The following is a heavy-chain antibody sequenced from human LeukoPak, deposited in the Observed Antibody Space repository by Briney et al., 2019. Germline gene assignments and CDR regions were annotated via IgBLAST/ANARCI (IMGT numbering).Heavy chain of an antibody. Sequence: PGGSLRLSCAASGFTFSNYDIHWVRQAPGKGLEWVTVISYGGSNKYYADSVKGRFTISRDNSKNTLYLQMNSLRAEGTAVYYCAKRNDPYYYDSSGSQSPAFDIRGQGSMVTVSS. D-gene: IGHD3-22*01. CDR2: ISYGGSNK. J-gene: IGHJ3*02. CDR1: GFTFSNYD. CDR3: AKRNDPYYYDSSGSQSPAFDI. V-gene: IGHV3-30-3*02.